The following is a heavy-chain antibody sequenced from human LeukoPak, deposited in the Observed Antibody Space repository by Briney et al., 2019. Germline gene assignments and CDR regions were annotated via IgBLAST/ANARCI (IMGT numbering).Heavy chain of an antibody. Sequence: GGSLRLSCAAPGFTFSGSAMHWVRQASGKGLEWVGLIRSKANSYATAYAASVKGRFTISRDDSKNTAYLQMNSLKTEDTAVYYCTRLTFTVRGPNWFDPWGQGTLVTVSS. CDR2: IRSKANSYAT. J-gene: IGHJ5*02. CDR1: GFTFSGSA. V-gene: IGHV3-73*01. D-gene: IGHD3-10*01. CDR3: TRLTFTVRGPNWFDP.